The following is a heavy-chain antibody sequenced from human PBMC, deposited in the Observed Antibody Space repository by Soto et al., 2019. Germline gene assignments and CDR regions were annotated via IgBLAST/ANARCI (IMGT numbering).Heavy chain of an antibody. D-gene: IGHD6-19*01. V-gene: IGHV4-34*01. CDR1: GGSFSGYY. Sequence: QVQLQQWGAGLLKPSETLSLTCAVYGGSFSGYYWSWIRQPPGKGLEWIGEINHSGSTNYNPSLKSRVTISVDTSKNQFSLKLSSVPAADAAVYYCARNPQGLVPHNWFDPWGQGTLVTVSS. CDR2: INHSGST. CDR3: ARNPQGLVPHNWFDP. J-gene: IGHJ5*02.